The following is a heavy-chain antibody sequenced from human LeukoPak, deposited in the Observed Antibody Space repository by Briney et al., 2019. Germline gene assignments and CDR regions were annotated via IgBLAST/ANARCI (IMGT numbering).Heavy chain of an antibody. D-gene: IGHD1-1*01. CDR3: VKHSGGVYGNSDS. J-gene: IGHJ4*02. V-gene: IGHV3-23*01. Sequence: GGTLRLSCVASGFTFSSYAVSWFRQAPGKGLEWVSTVGRSGVDTYYADSVRGRFTISKDSSKNTLQMNSLSAEDTAIYYCVKHSGGVYGNSDSWGQGILVTVST. CDR2: VGRSGVDT. CDR1: GFTFSSYA.